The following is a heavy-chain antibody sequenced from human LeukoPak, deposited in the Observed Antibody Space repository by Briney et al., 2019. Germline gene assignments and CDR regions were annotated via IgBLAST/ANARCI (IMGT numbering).Heavy chain of an antibody. J-gene: IGHJ4*02. CDR3: AKPRRYYGSGSYDY. Sequence: GGSLRLSCAASGFTFSSYAMSWVRQAPGKGLEWVSAISGSGGSTYYADSVKGRFTISRDNSKNTLYLQMNSLRAEDTAVYYCAKPRRYYGSGSYDYWGQGTLVTVSS. D-gene: IGHD3-10*01. V-gene: IGHV3-23*01. CDR2: ISGSGGST. CDR1: GFTFSSYA.